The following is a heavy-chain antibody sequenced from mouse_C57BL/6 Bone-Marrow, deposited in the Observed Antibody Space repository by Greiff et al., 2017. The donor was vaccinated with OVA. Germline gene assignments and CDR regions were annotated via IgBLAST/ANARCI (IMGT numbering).Heavy chain of an antibody. CDR3: ARGVRDYYAMDY. CDR2: IDPSDSYT. CDR1: GYTFTSYW. V-gene: IGHV1-69*01. J-gene: IGHJ4*01. Sequence: QVQLQQPGAELVMPGASVKLSCKASGYTFTSYWIHWVKQRPGQGLEWIGEIDPSDSYTNYNQKFKGKSTLTVDKSSSTAYMQLSSLTSEDSAVYYCARGVRDYYAMDYWGQGTSVTVSS.